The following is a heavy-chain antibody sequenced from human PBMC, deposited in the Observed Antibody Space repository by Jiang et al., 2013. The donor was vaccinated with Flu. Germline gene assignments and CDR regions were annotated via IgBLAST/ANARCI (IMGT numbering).Heavy chain of an antibody. Sequence: VSGGSIVTGFYWSWIRQSPGRAWSGLGTFITWGHLLQPSLKSRVTISVDTSKSQFSLRLTSVTAADTAVYYCARVGKYSGFEALYFDYWGQGILVTVSS. V-gene: IGHV4-31*02. D-gene: IGHD5-12*01. CDR3: ARVGKYSGFEALYFDY. CDR2: FITWGH. J-gene: IGHJ4*01. CDR1: GGSIVTGFY.